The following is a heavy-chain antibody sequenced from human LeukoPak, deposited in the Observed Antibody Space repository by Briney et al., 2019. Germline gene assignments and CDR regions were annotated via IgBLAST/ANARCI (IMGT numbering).Heavy chain of an antibody. V-gene: IGHV1-18*01. CDR1: GGTFSSYG. J-gene: IGHJ4*02. CDR3: ARDVRRFSTKGSGSYL. CDR2: ISAYNGNT. D-gene: IGHD3-10*01. Sequence: ASVKVSRKASGGTFSSYGISWVRQAPGQGLEWMGWISAYNGNTNYAQKLQGRVTMTTDTSTSTAYMELRSLRSDDTAVYYCARDVRRFSTKGSGSYLWGQGTLVTVSS.